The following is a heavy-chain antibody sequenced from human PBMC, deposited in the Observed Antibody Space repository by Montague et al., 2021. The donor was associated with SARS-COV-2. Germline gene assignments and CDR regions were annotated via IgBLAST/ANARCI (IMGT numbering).Heavy chain of an antibody. V-gene: IGHV4-39*07. D-gene: IGHD3-9*01. CDR3: GSDTTAYFRFDY. Sequence: SETLSLPCTVSGASIGRSTYYWGWIRQPPGKDLEWIGTIYYSGTTHYNPSLRSRVTISLDTSKNQVSLRLTSVTAADTAFYYCGSDTTAYFRFDYWGRGTLISVSS. CDR2: IYYSGTT. J-gene: IGHJ4*02. CDR1: GASIGRSTYY.